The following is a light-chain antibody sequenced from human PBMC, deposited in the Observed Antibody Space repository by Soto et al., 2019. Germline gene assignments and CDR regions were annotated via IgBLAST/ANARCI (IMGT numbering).Light chain of an antibody. V-gene: IGKV1-5*01. J-gene: IGKJ4*01. CDR3: QQFKSWPLT. Sequence: DIQMTQSPSTLSASVGDRVTITCRASQSISGWLAWYQQKPGKAPNLLIYDASTLQRGVPSRFRGSGSGTEFTLTISSLQPDDFATYYCQQFKSWPLTFGGGTKVEI. CDR2: DAS. CDR1: QSISGW.